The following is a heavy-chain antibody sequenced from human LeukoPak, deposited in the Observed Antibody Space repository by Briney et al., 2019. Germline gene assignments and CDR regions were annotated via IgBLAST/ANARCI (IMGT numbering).Heavy chain of an antibody. CDR1: GFTFSSYA. V-gene: IGHV3-64*01. CDR2: ISSNGGST. CDR3: ARAGSGGTIDY. D-gene: IGHD5-12*01. Sequence: GGSLRLSCAASGFTFSSYAMRWVRQAPGKGLEYVSAISSNGGSTYYANSVKGRFTISRDNSKNTLYLQMGSLRAEDMAVYYCARAGSGGTIDYWGQGTLVTVSS. J-gene: IGHJ4*02.